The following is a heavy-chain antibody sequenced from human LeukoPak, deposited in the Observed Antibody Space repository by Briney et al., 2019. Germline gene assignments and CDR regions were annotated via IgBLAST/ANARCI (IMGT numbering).Heavy chain of an antibody. CDR1: GGSISSSSYY. V-gene: IGHV4-39*01. Sequence: SETLALTCTVSGGSISSSSYYWGWIRQPPGKGLEWIGSIYYSGSTYYNPSLKSRVTISVDTSKNQFSLKLSSVTAAGTAVYYCARTGVETIDYWGQRTLVTVSS. CDR3: ARTGVETIDY. CDR2: IYYSGST. J-gene: IGHJ4*02. D-gene: IGHD3-10*01.